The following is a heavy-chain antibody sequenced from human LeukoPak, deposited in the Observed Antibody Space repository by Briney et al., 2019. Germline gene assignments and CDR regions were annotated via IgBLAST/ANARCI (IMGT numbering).Heavy chain of an antibody. Sequence: SQTLSLTCTVSGGSISSGGYYWSWIRQHPGKGLEWIGYIYYSGSTYYNPSPKSRVTISVDTSKNQFSLKLSSVTAADTAVYYCARLGVGYSNEFDYWGQGTLVTVSS. J-gene: IGHJ4*02. CDR2: IYYSGST. CDR3: ARLGVGYSNEFDY. V-gene: IGHV4-31*03. D-gene: IGHD4-11*01. CDR1: GGSISSGGYY.